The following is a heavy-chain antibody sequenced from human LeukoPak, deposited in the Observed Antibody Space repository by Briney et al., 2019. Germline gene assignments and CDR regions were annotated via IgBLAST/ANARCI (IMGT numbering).Heavy chain of an antibody. V-gene: IGHV1-24*01. D-gene: IGHD5-18*01. Sequence: ASVKVSCKVSGYTLTELSMHWVRQAPGKGLEWMGGFDPEDGETIYAQKFQGRVTMTRDMSTSTVDMELSSLRSEDTAVYYCARESHRPQLWFMVNWFDPWGQGTLVTVSS. J-gene: IGHJ5*02. CDR1: GYTLTELS. CDR3: ARESHRPQLWFMVNWFDP. CDR2: FDPEDGET.